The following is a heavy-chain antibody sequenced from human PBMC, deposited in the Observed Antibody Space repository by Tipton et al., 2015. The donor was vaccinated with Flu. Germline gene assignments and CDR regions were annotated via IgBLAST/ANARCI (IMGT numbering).Heavy chain of an antibody. CDR1: GGSINYYY. CDR2: IYYSGST. D-gene: IGHD2-15*01. Sequence: GLVKPSETLSLTCTVSGGSINYYYWSWIRQPPGKGLEWIGYIYYSGSTNYHPSLKSRVTISVDTSKNQFSLKLSSVTAADTAVYYCARSQVGWYYYMDVWGKGTTVTVSS. V-gene: IGHV4-59*08. J-gene: IGHJ6*03. CDR3: ARSQVGWYYYMDV.